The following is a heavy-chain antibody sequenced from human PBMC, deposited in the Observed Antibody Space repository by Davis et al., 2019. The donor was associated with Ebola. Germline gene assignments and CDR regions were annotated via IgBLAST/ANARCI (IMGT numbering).Heavy chain of an antibody. CDR3: ARGRDYALDI. J-gene: IGHJ3*02. V-gene: IGHV3-48*02. CDR2: ISGGTGAM. Sequence: PGGSLRLSCAASGFTFSYSWMDWVRQAPGRGLEWISHISGGTGAMEYADSVQGRFTISRDNAKNSLYLQMNSLRDDDTAVYYCARGRDYALDIWGQGTMVTVSS. CDR1: GFTFSYSW. D-gene: IGHD2-21*02.